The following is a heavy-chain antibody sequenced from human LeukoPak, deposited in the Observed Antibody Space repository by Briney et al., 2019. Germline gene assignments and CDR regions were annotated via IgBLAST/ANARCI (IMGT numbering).Heavy chain of an antibody. CDR2: IYHSGKT. CDR3: ARDSPNGVVAVDVQEGFDP. Sequence: SGTLSLTCAVSGYSISSGYRWGWIRQPPGKGLEWIGSIYHSGKTYYNPSLKSRLTISLDTSKNQFSLKLTSVTAADTAVYYCARDSPNGVVAVDVQEGFDPWGQGTLVTVSS. D-gene: IGHD2-2*01. V-gene: IGHV4-38-2*02. CDR1: GYSISSGYR. J-gene: IGHJ5*02.